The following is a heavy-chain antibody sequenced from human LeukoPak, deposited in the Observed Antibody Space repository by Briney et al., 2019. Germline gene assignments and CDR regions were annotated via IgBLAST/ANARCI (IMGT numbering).Heavy chain of an antibody. CDR2: ISDSGGYT. D-gene: IGHD3-10*01. Sequence: PGGSLRLSCAASGFAFSSYAMSWVRQAPGKGLEWVSSISDSGGYTFYADSVKGRFTISRDNSKNTLHLQMDSLRAEDTAVYYCARRGSSGASYYFDQWGQGTLVPVSS. V-gene: IGHV3-23*01. CDR3: ARRGSSGASYYFDQ. J-gene: IGHJ4*02. CDR1: GFAFSSYA.